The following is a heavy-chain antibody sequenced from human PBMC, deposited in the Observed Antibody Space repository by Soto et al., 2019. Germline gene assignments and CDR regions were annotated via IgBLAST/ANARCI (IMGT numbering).Heavy chain of an antibody. CDR2: ISSNGGST. CDR1: GFTFSSYA. V-gene: IGHV3-64*01. Sequence: GGSLRLSCAASGFTFSSYAMHWVRQAPGKGLEYVSAISSNGGSTYYANSVKGRFTISRDNSKNTLYLQMGSLRAEDMAVYYCARGPNYYDSSGYLYDYWGQGTLVTVSS. J-gene: IGHJ4*02. CDR3: ARGPNYYDSSGYLYDY. D-gene: IGHD3-22*01.